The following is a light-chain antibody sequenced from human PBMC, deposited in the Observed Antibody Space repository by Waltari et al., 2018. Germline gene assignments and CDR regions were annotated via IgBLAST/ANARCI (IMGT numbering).Light chain of an antibody. CDR3: QQRSSWPLT. CDR2: DAS. V-gene: IGKV3-11*01. Sequence: EIVLTQSQATLSLSPGERAPLSCRPSQSVSTYFAWYQQKPGQAPRLLIFDASNRATGIPARFSGSGSGTGFTLTISSLEPEDFAIYYCQQRSSWPLTFGGGTKVEIK. CDR1: QSVSTY. J-gene: IGKJ4*01.